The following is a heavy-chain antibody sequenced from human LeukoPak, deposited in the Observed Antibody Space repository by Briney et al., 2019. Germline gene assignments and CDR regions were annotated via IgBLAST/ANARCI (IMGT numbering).Heavy chain of an antibody. J-gene: IGHJ3*02. CDR3: AKTLWFGELFDAFDI. V-gene: IGHV4-59*08. D-gene: IGHD3-10*01. CDR2: IYYSGST. CDR1: GGSISSYY. Sequence: SETLSLTCTVSGGSISSYYWSWIRQPPGKGLEWIGYIYYSGSTNYNPSLKSRVTISVDTSKNQFSLKLSSVTAADTAVYYCAKTLWFGELFDAFDIWGQGTMVTVSS.